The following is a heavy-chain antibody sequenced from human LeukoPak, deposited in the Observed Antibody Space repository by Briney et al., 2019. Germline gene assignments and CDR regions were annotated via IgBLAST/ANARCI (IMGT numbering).Heavy chain of an antibody. CDR1: GYTFTGYY. J-gene: IGHJ5*02. Sequence: ASVKVSCKASGYTFTGYYMHWVRQAPGQGLEWMGWINPNSGGTNYAQKFQGRVTMTRDTSISTAYMELSRLRSEDTAVYYCARLKGNRRNWFDPWGQGTLVTVSS. CDR3: ARLKGNRRNWFDP. V-gene: IGHV1-2*02. D-gene: IGHD1-14*01. CDR2: INPNSGGT.